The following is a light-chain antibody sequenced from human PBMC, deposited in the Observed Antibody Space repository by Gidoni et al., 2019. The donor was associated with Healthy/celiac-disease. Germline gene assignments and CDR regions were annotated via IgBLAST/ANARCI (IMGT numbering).Light chain of an antibody. CDR1: QSLVHSDGNTY. V-gene: IGKV2-30*02. CDR2: KVP. Sequence: VMAASPLSLPVTLGQPASISCRSSQSLVHSDGNTYLIWFQQRPGQSPRRLSYKVPNRDSGVPDRVTGSGSGTDCTLKISRVEVEDVWVYYCMQATYWPYTFXQXTKLXIK. CDR3: MQATYWPYT. J-gene: IGKJ2*01.